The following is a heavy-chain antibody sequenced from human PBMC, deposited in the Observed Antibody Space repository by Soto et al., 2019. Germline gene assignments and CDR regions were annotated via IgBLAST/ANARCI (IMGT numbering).Heavy chain of an antibody. J-gene: IGHJ4*02. CDR1: GFTFSSYW. D-gene: IGHD2-15*01. CDR3: ARDPSYCSGGSCYSFY. CDR2: IKQDGSEK. Sequence: GGSLRLSCAASGFTFSSYWMSWVRQAPGKGLEWVANIKQDGSEKYYVDSAKGRFTISRDNAKNSLYLQMNSLRAEDTAVYYCARDPSYCSGGSCYSFYWGQGTLVNVSS. V-gene: IGHV3-7*01.